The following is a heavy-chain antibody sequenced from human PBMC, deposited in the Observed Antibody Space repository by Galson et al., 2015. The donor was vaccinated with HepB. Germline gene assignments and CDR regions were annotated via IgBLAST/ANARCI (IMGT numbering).Heavy chain of an antibody. D-gene: IGHD6-19*01. CDR3: ARIPSGWYKWYFDL. CDR1: GSRFASYG. CDR2: LSSHNGDT. Sequence: SVKVSCKASGSRFASYGITWVRQAPGQGLEWMGWLSSHNGDTNYAQRVQDRVRMTIDISTNTAYMELKNLRSHDTAIYYCARIPSGWYKWYFDLWGRGTLLSVSS. V-gene: IGHV1-18*01. J-gene: IGHJ2*01.